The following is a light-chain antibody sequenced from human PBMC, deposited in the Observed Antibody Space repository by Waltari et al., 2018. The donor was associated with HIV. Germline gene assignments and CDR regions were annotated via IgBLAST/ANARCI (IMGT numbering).Light chain of an antibody. CDR2: AVS. J-gene: IGLJ3*02. CDR3: NSYTSSGTLV. CDR1: SRDIGAYND. Sequence: QSGLTQPASGSGSPGQSITIPCTGSSRDIGAYNDVSWSHQYPGKAPTLIIYAVSNLPSGVSNRFSGSKSGNTASLTISGLQAEDEADYYCNSYTSSGTLVFGGGTRLTVL. V-gene: IGLV2-14*03.